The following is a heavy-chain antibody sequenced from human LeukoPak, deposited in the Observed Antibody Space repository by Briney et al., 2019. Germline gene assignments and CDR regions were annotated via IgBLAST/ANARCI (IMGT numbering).Heavy chain of an antibody. CDR2: IIPIFGIA. CDR3: ARGDTTVTTFVAFDP. V-gene: IGHV1-69*04. J-gene: IGHJ5*02. Sequence: ASVKVSCKASGGTFSSYAISWMRQAPGQGLEWMGRIIPIFGIASYAQKFQGRVTITADKSTSTAYMELSSLRSEDTAVYYCARGDTTVTTFVAFDPWGQGTLVTVSS. CDR1: GGTFSSYA. D-gene: IGHD4-17*01.